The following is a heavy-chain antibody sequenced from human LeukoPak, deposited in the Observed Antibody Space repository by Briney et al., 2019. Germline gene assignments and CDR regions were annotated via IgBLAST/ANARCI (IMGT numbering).Heavy chain of an antibody. D-gene: IGHD2-15*01. V-gene: IGHV3-48*01. CDR2: ISSSSSTI. Sequence: PGGSLRLSCAASGFTFSSYWMSWVRQAPGKGLEWVSYISSSSSTIYYADSVKGRFTISRDNAKNSLNLQMNSLRAEDTAVYYCTRVHGGYPFDYWGQGTLVTVSS. J-gene: IGHJ4*02. CDR3: TRVHGGYPFDY. CDR1: GFTFSSYW.